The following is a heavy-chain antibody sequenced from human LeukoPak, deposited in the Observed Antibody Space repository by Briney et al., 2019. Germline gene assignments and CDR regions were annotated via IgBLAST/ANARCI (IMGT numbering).Heavy chain of an antibody. D-gene: IGHD2-2*01. CDR3: ARVVVVPAAMSYNWFDP. CDR1: GYSISSGYY. Sequence: PSETLSLTCAVSGYSISSGYYWGWIRQPPGKGLEWIGSIYHSGSTYYNPSLKSRVTISVDTSKNQFSLKLSSVTAAGTAVYYCARVVVVPAAMSYNWFDPWGQGTLVTVSS. CDR2: IYHSGST. J-gene: IGHJ5*02. V-gene: IGHV4-38-2*01.